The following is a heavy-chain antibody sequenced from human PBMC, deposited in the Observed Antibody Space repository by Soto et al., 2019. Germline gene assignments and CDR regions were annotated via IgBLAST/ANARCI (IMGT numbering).Heavy chain of an antibody. D-gene: IGHD3-22*01. CDR2: IFYDGYT. CDR1: GDSISGSPYF. J-gene: IGHJ4*02. CDR3: MLGSGWKDFDY. Sequence: SETLSLTCTVSGDSISGSPYFWGWIRQPPGKRLEWIGSIFYDGYTLYTPSLKSRVTISVDTSKNQFSLKLSSVTAADTAVYYCMLGSGWKDFDYWGQGTLVTVSS. V-gene: IGHV4-39*01.